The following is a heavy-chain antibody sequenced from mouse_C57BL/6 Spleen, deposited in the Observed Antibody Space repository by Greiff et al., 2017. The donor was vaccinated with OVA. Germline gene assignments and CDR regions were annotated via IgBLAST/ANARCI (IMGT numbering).Heavy chain of an antibody. D-gene: IGHD2-2*01. CDR2: ISYDGSN. CDR3: ASRPYGYEWYFDV. CDR1: GYSITSGYY. Sequence: EVQVVESGPGLVKPSQSLSLTCSVTGYSITSGYYWNWIRQFPGNKLEWMGYISYDGSNNYNPSLKNRISITRDTSKNQFFLKLNSVTTEDTATYYCASRPYGYEWYFDVWGTGTTVTVSS. J-gene: IGHJ1*03. V-gene: IGHV3-6*01.